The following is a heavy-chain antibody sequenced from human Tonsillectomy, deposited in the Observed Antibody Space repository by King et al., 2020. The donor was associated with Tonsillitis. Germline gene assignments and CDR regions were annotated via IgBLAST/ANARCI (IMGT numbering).Heavy chain of an antibody. D-gene: IGHD3-3*01. J-gene: IGHJ4*02. Sequence: VQLVESGAEVKKPGESLKISCTGSGFTFPRYWIGWVRQLPGKGLEWMGIIYPGDSDTRYSPSFQGQVTISADKSISAAYLQWSSLKASDTARYYCATHVSTYHDFWSGYHAFDFWGQGTLVTVSS. CDR2: IYPGDSDT. CDR3: ATHVSTYHDFWSGYHAFDF. CDR1: GFTFPRYW. V-gene: IGHV5-51*01.